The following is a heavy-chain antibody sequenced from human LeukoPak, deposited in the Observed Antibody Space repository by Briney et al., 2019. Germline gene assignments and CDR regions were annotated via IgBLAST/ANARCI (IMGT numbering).Heavy chain of an antibody. CDR2: ISNTGSTI. Sequence: GGSLRLSCTASGFTFSSYEMNWVRQAPGKGLEWVSYISNTGSTIYYADSVKGRFTISRDNAKNTLYLQMNSLRAEDTAVYFCARATWDPNYYYYMDVWGKGTTVTISS. CDR3: ARATWDPNYYYYMDV. CDR1: GFTFSSYE. J-gene: IGHJ6*03. D-gene: IGHD1-26*01. V-gene: IGHV3-48*03.